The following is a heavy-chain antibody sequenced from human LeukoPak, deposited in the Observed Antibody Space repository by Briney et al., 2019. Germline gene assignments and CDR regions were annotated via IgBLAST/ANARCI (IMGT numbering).Heavy chain of an antibody. J-gene: IGHJ4*02. CDR1: GDSISTYY. CDR2: IYYSGST. Sequence: SQTLSLTCTVSGDSISTYYWSWIRQPPGKGLEWIGYIYYSGSTNYNPSLKSRVTISVDTYKIQFSLNLSSVTAADTAVYYCARSTMYSGPFDYWGQGTLVTVSS. CDR3: ARSTMYSGPFDY. D-gene: IGHD6-19*01. V-gene: IGHV4-59*01.